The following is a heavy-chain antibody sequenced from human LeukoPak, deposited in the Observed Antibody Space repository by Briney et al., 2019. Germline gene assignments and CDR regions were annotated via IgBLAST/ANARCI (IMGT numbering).Heavy chain of an antibody. CDR1: GFTFSTYW. J-gene: IGHJ6*02. V-gene: IGHV3-7*02. D-gene: IGHD2-2*01. CDR2: IKEDGSEK. CDR3: AKYCSSTSCYLTIYYGMDV. Sequence: GGSLRLSCAASGFTFSTYWMTWVRQAPGKGLEWVANIKEDGSEKYYVDSLKGRFTISRDNAKNSLYLQMNSLRAEDTAVYYCAKYCSSTSCYLTIYYGMDVWGQGTTVTVSS.